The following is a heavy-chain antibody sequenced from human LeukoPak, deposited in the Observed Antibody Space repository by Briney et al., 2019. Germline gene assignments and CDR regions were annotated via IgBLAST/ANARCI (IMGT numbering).Heavy chain of an antibody. CDR1: GFTFSSYW. Sequence: PGGSLRLSCAASGFTFSSYWMSWVSQAPGKGLEWVAFIRYDGSNKYYADSVKGRFTISRDNSKNTLYLQMNSLRAEDTAVYYCAGGSIAARPGYYYMDVWGKGTTVTVSS. V-gene: IGHV3-30*02. D-gene: IGHD6-6*01. CDR2: IRYDGSNK. CDR3: AGGSIAARPGYYYMDV. J-gene: IGHJ6*03.